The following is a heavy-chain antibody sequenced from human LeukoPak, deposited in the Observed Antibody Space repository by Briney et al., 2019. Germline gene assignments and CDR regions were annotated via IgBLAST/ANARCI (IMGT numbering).Heavy chain of an antibody. D-gene: IGHD6-13*01. J-gene: IGHJ4*02. Sequence: GGSLRLSCAASGFTFSSYAMSWVRQAPGKGLEWVSAISGSGGSTYYADSVKGRFTISRDNSENTLFLQMNSLRAEDTAVYYCATLQTGYTLDYWGQGTLVTVSS. CDR2: ISGSGGST. CDR1: GFTFSSYA. CDR3: ATLQTGYTLDY. V-gene: IGHV3-23*01.